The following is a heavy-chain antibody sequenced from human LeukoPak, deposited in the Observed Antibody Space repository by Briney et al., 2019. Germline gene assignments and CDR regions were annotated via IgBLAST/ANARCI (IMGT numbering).Heavy chain of an antibody. Sequence: SETLSLTCTVSGGSISNSGYYWAWIRQPPGTGLEWIVSIYYGGNTYYNPSLKSRVTISVDASKNQFSLRLNSVTAADTAVYFCARHRSLYGACVWGQGTLVTVSS. CDR1: GGSISNSGYY. CDR3: ARHRSLYGACV. CDR2: IYYGGNT. J-gene: IGHJ4*02. D-gene: IGHD4/OR15-4a*01. V-gene: IGHV4-39*01.